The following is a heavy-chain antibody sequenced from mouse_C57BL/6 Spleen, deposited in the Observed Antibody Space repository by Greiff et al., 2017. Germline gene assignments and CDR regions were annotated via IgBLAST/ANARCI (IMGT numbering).Heavy chain of an antibody. CDR3: AIYYGNLTWFAY. CDR2: IDPSDSYT. J-gene: IGHJ3*01. V-gene: IGHV1-69*01. D-gene: IGHD2-1*01. CDR1: GYTFTSYW. Sequence: QVQLKQPGAELVMPGASVKLSCKASGYTFTSYWMHWVKQRPGQGLEWIGEIDPSDSYTNYNQKFKGKSTLTVDKSSSTAYMQLSSLTSEDSAVYYCAIYYGNLTWFAYWGQGTLVTVSA.